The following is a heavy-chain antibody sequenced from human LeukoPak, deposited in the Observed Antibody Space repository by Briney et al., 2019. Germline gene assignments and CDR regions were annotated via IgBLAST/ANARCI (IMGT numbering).Heavy chain of an antibody. CDR1: GYTFTSYG. CDR2: ISAYNGNT. CDR3: ARLDSSSSWGNYSYYMDV. V-gene: IGHV1-18*01. J-gene: IGHJ6*03. D-gene: IGHD6-13*01. Sequence: ASVKVSCKASGYTFTSYGISWVRQAPGQGLEWMGWISAYNGNTNYAQKLQGRVTMTTDTSTSTAYMQLRSLRSDDTAVYYCARLDSSSSWGNYSYYMDVWGKGTTVTVSS.